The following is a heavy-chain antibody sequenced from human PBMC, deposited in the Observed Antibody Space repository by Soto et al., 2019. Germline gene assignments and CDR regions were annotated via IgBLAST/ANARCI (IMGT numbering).Heavy chain of an antibody. CDR2: IYYSGST. D-gene: IGHD3-3*01. CDR1: GGSISSGGYY. Sequence: SETLSLTCTVSGGSISSGGYYWSWIRQHPGKGLEWIGYIYYSGSTYYNPSLKSRVTISVDTSKNQFSLKLSSVTAADTAVYYCARVSYYDHPQRGSRFDPWGQGTLVIVSS. V-gene: IGHV4-31*03. J-gene: IGHJ5*02. CDR3: ARVSYYDHPQRGSRFDP.